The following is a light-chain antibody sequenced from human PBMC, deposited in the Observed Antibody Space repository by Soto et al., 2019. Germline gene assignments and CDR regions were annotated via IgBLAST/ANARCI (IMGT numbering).Light chain of an antibody. Sequence: QSALTQPASVSGSPGQSITISCTGTSSDVGSYNLVSWYQQHPGKAPKLMIYEGSKRPSGVSNRFSGSKSGNTASLTISGLQAEDEADYYCCSYAGSSPYVFGNGTKVNV. V-gene: IGLV2-23*01. CDR3: CSYAGSSPYV. CDR2: EGS. J-gene: IGLJ1*01. CDR1: SSDVGSYNL.